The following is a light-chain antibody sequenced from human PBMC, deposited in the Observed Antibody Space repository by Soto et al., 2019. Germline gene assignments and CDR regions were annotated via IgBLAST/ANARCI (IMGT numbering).Light chain of an antibody. J-gene: IGKJ5*01. CDR1: QSVSSY. Sequence: EIVLTQSPATLSLSPGERATLSCRASQSVSSYLAWYQQKPGQAPRLLIYDASNRATGIPARFSGSESGTDVTLTISSLEPEDIAGYYCQQRINSITFGQGTRLEIK. CDR3: QQRINSIT. CDR2: DAS. V-gene: IGKV3-11*01.